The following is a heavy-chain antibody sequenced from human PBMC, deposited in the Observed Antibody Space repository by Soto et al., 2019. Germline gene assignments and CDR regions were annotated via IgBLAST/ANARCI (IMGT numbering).Heavy chain of an antibody. D-gene: IGHD2-15*01. V-gene: IGHV1-18*01. CDR3: ARDSLIVVVVAARRYFDY. Sequence: QVQLVQSGAEVKKPGASVKVSCKASGYTFTSYGISWVRQAPGQGLEWMGWISAYNGNTNYAQKLQGRVTMSTDTSTGTAYMELRSLRSDDTAVYYCARDSLIVVVVAARRYFDYWGQGTLVTVSS. J-gene: IGHJ4*02. CDR2: ISAYNGNT. CDR1: GYTFTSYG.